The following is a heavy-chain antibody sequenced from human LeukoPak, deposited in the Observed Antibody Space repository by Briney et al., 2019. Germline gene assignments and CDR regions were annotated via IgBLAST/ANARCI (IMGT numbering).Heavy chain of an antibody. J-gene: IGHJ6*03. CDR3: AKDRYYYDSSGYYTHMGNYYYYMDV. D-gene: IGHD3-22*01. V-gene: IGHV3-23*01. Sequence: GGSLRLSCAASGFTFSSYAMSWVRQAPGKGLEWVSAISGSGGSTYYADSVKGRFTISRDNSKNTLYLQMNSLRAEDTAVYYCAKDRYYYDSSGYYTHMGNYYYYMDVWGKGTTVTVSS. CDR1: GFTFSSYA. CDR2: ISGSGGST.